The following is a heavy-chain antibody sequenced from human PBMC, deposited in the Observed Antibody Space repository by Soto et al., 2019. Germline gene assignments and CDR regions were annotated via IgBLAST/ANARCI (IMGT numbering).Heavy chain of an antibody. J-gene: IGHJ4*02. Sequence: EVQLMESGGGLVQPGGSLRLSCAASGFTFTTYWMSWVRQSPGKGLEWVASIKQDGSEEFSVDSVRGRFAISRDNAKNSLYLQMNSLRAEDPAVYHCATSSDTGYIFDFWGQGTLVAVSS. CDR2: IKQDGSEE. CDR3: ATSSDTGYIFDF. CDR1: GFTFTTYW. V-gene: IGHV3-7*01. D-gene: IGHD3-9*01.